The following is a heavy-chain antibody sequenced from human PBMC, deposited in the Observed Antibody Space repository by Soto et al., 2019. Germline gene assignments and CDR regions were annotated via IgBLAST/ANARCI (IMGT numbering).Heavy chain of an antibody. V-gene: IGHV1-3*01. Sequence: QVQLVQSGAEVKKPGASVKVSCKASGYTFTSYAMHWVRQAPGQRLEWMGWINAGNGNTKYSQKFQGRVTITRDTSGSTAYIELSSLRSENKAVYYCARILGGYSYGHHKTGSFDYWGQGTLVTVSS. CDR2: INAGNGNT. D-gene: IGHD5-18*01. J-gene: IGHJ4*02. CDR1: GYTFTSYA. CDR3: ARILGGYSYGHHKTGSFDY.